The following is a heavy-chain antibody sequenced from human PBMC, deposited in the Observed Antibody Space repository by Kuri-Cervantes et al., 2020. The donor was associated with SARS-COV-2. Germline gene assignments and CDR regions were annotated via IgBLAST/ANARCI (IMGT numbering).Heavy chain of an antibody. Sequence: SETLSLTCAVYGGSFSGYYWSWIRQPPGKGLEWISSIYHSGSTYYNPSLKSRVTISVDTSKNQFSLKLTSVTAADTAVYYCARELFGGNSPSSYFDYWGQGTLVTVSS. D-gene: IGHD4-23*01. V-gene: IGHV4-34*01. J-gene: IGHJ4*02. CDR3: ARELFGGNSPSSYFDY. CDR1: GGSFSGYY. CDR2: IYHSGST.